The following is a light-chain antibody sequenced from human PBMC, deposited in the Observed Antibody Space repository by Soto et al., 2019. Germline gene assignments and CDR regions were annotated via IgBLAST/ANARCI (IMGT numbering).Light chain of an antibody. CDR1: DSNIGSNG. V-gene: IGLV1-44*01. CDR2: SND. Sequence: QAVVTQPPSASGTPGQRVTISCSGSDSNIGSNGVNWYQHLPGMAPKLLTHSNDHRPSGVADRFSGSKSGTSASLAISGLQSEDEADYYCAAWDDILNGGVFGGGTKVTVL. CDR3: AAWDDILNGGV. J-gene: IGLJ3*02.